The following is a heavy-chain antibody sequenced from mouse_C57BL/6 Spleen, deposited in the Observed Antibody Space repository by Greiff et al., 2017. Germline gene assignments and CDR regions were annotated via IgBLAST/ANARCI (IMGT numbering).Heavy chain of an antibody. CDR2: LSNNANGYTT. V-gene: IGHV7-3*01. CDR3: ARLYGNYVWYFDV. D-gene: IGHD2-1*01. J-gene: IGHJ1*03. CDR1: GFTFTDYY. Sequence: DVQLQESGGGLVQPGGSLSLSCAASGFTFTDYYMSWVRPPPGKALEWLGFLSNNANGYTTEYSASVKGRFTISRDNSQSILYLQMKALRAEDSATYYCARLYGNYVWYFDVWGTGTTVTVSS.